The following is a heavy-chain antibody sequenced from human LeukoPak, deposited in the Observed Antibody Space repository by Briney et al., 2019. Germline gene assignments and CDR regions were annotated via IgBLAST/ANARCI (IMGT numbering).Heavy chain of an antibody. CDR3: ARAGVWFGEITDY. CDR2: INPNSGGT. J-gene: IGHJ4*02. CDR1: GYTFTGYY. D-gene: IGHD3-10*01. Sequence: VSVQVSCKASGYTFTGYYMHWVRQAPGQGLEWMGWINPNSGGTNYAQKFQGRVTMTRDTSISTAYMELSRLRSDDTAVYYCARAGVWFGEITDYWGQGTLVTVSS. V-gene: IGHV1-2*02.